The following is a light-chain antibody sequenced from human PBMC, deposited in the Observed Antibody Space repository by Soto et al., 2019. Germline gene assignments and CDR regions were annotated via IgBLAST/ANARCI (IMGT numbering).Light chain of an antibody. CDR1: HSLLNSNGYNY. Sequence: DIVMTQSPLSLPVTPGEPASISCRSIHSLLNSNGYNYLDWYLQKPGQSPHLLIYLGSTRASGVPDRFSGSGSGTDFTLKISRVEAEDVGIYYCMQALQTWTFGQGPRWIS. CDR2: LGS. CDR3: MQALQTWT. J-gene: IGKJ1*01. V-gene: IGKV2-28*01.